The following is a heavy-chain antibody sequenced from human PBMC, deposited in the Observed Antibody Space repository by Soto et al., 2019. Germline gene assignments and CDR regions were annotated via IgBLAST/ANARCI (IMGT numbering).Heavy chain of an antibody. CDR3: AKDRGPLHCSSVSCYGEGLDY. D-gene: IGHD2-2*01. Sequence: QPGGSLRLSCAASGFTFSTYGIHWVRQAPGKGLEWVALISYDGSNKYYADSVKGRFTLSRDNSKNTLNLQMNSLRPEDTAVYYCAKDRGPLHCSSVSCYGEGLDYWGQGTLVTVSS. CDR2: ISYDGSNK. J-gene: IGHJ4*02. V-gene: IGHV3-30*18. CDR1: GFTFSTYG.